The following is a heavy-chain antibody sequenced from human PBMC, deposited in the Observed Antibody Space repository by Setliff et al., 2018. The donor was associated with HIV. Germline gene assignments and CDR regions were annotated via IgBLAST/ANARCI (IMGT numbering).Heavy chain of an antibody. CDR1: GGSISGHY. CDR2: IFYTGST. Sequence: PSETLSLTCTVSGGSISGHYWSWIRQPPGKGLEWIAYIFYTGSTNYNPSLKSRVTISVDTSENQFFLKLSSVTAADTAVYYCVRGYCSSTTCYDDYYYMDVWGKGSTVTVSS. D-gene: IGHD2-2*01. J-gene: IGHJ6*03. CDR3: VRGYCSSTTCYDDYYYMDV. V-gene: IGHV4-59*11.